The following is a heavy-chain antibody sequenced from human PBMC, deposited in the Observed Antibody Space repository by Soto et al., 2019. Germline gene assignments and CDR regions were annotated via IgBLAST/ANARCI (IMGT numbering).Heavy chain of an antibody. CDR2: VYHTGRT. Sequence: SETLSLTCTVSGGSFKSGSYSWSWIRQPPGKGLEWIGYVYHTGRTSYNPSLKSRVTISVDTSKNQFSLKLSSVTAADTAVYYCARDSYGGYDYWGQGTLVTVSS. CDR1: GGSFKSGSYS. CDR3: ARDSYGGYDY. J-gene: IGHJ4*02. V-gene: IGHV4-61*01. D-gene: IGHD4-17*01.